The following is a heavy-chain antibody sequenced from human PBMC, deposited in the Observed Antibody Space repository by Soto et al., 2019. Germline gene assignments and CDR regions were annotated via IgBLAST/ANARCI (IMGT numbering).Heavy chain of an antibody. CDR3: VRGGASTQQLALH. CDR2: ISTSNGNT. V-gene: IGHV1-18*01. J-gene: IGHJ4*02. CDR1: GYIFTRYG. D-gene: IGHD1-7*01. Sequence: QVQLVQSGAEVKKPGASVKVSCKASGYIFTRYGISWVRQAPGQGLEWMGWISTSNGNTNYAQNLQGRVSMTTDTSTSTAYMELRSLRSDDTAVYYCVRGGASTQQLALHWGQGTLVTVSS.